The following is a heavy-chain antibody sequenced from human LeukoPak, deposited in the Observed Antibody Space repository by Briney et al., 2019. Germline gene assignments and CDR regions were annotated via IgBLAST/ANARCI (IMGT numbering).Heavy chain of an antibody. D-gene: IGHD3-3*01. V-gene: IGHV4-30-4*08. J-gene: IGHJ5*02. Sequence: PSETLSLTCAVYGGSFSGYYWSWIRQPPGKGLEGIGYIYYSGSTYYNPSLKSRFTISVDTSKNQFSLKLSSVTAADTAVYYCARDRGRTIFGVVILKGFDPWGQGTLVTVSS. CDR1: GGSFSGYY. CDR2: IYYSGST. CDR3: ARDRGRTIFGVVILKGFDP.